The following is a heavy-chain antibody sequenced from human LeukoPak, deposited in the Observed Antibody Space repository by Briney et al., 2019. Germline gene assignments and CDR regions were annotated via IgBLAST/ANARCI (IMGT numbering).Heavy chain of an antibody. CDR2: IYYSGST. CDR1: GGSISSYY. V-gene: IGHV4-59*01. CDR3: ARGLDSGSYYLLYWCFDL. J-gene: IGHJ2*01. Sequence: SETLSLTCTVSGGSISSYYWSWIRQPPGKGLEWIGYIYYSGSTNYNPSLKSRVTISVDTSKNQFSLKLSSVTAADTAVYYCARGLDSGSYYLLYWCFDLWGRGTLVTVSS. D-gene: IGHD1-26*01.